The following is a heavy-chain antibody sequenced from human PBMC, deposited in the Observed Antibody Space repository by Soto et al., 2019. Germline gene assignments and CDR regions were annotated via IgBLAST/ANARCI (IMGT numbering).Heavy chain of an antibody. CDR1: GGTFSSYA. CDR2: IIPIFGTA. D-gene: IGHD6-6*01. Sequence: SVKVSCKASGGTFSSYAINWVRQAPGQGLEWMGGIIPIFGTANYAQKFQGRVTITADESTSTAYMELSSLRSEDTAVYYCASAHRWPARPLYFYGMDVWGQGTTVTVSS. J-gene: IGHJ6*02. V-gene: IGHV1-69*13. CDR3: ASAHRWPARPLYFYGMDV.